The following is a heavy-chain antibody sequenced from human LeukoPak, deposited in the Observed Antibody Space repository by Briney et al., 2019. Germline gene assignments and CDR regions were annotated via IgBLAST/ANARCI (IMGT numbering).Heavy chain of an antibody. CDR3: AKIAARPRDDAFDI. Sequence: GRSLRLSCAASGFTFSSYGMHWVRQAPGKGLEWVAVISYDGSNKYYADSVKGRFTISRDNSKNTLYLQMNSLRAEDTAVYYCAKIAARPRDDAFDIWGQGTMVTVSS. CDR2: ISYDGSNK. CDR1: GFTFSSYG. J-gene: IGHJ3*02. D-gene: IGHD6-6*01. V-gene: IGHV3-30*18.